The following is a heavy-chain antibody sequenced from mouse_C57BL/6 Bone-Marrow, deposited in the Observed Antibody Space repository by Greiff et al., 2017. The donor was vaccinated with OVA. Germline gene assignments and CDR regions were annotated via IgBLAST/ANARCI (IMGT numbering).Heavy chain of an antibody. D-gene: IGHD2-3*01. CDR2: ISSGGSYT. J-gene: IGHJ2*01. CDR3: ARLGYYWY. CDR1: GFTFSSYG. Sequence: EVKVVESGGDLVKPGGSLKLSCAASGFTFSSYGMSWVRQTPDKRLEWVATISSGGSYTYYPDSVKGRFTISRDNAKNTLYLQMSSLKSEDTAMYYCARLGYYWYWGQGTTLTVSS. V-gene: IGHV5-6*01.